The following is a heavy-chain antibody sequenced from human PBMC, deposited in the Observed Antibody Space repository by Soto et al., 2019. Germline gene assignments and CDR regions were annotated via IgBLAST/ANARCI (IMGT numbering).Heavy chain of an antibody. D-gene: IGHD5-18*01. CDR1: GGSISSEGYY. Sequence: QVPLQESGPGLVKPSQTLSLTCTVSGGSISSEGYYWSWFRQLPGKGLEWIGDIYYSGTTYHNPSLRSRLTISGDASKNQFSLKLRSVTAADTALYYCARGRGYSYGPYYFDYWGQGTLVTVSS. CDR3: ARGRGYSYGPYYFDY. J-gene: IGHJ4*02. CDR2: IYYSGTT. V-gene: IGHV4-31*03.